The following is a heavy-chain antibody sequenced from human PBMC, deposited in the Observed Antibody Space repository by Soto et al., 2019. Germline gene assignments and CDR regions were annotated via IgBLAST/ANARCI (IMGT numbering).Heavy chain of an antibody. CDR3: AKDPSFWSGMYYFDY. V-gene: IGHV3-23*01. J-gene: IGHJ4*02. D-gene: IGHD3-3*01. Sequence: GGSLRLSCAASGFTFSSYAMSWVRQAPGKGLEWVSAISGSGGSTYYADSVKGRFTISRDNSKNTLYLQINSLRAEDTAVYYFAKDPSFWSGMYYFDYWGQGTLVTVSS. CDR2: ISGSGGST. CDR1: GFTFSSYA.